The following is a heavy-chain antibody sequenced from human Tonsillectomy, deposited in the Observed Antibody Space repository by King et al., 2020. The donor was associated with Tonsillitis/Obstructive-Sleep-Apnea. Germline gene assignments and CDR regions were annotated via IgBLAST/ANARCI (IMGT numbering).Heavy chain of an antibody. V-gene: IGHV3-33*01. CDR1: GFTFSSYG. CDR2: IWYDGSKK. CDR3: ATDLSYYSMDV. D-gene: IGHD2/OR15-2a*01. Sequence: VQLVESGGGVVQPGRSLRLSCATSGFTFSSYGMHWVRQAPGKGLEWVAGIWYDGSKKFYADSVKGRFTISRDDSKNTMYVEMNSLRVEDSAVYYCATDLSYYSMDVRGQGTTVTVSS. J-gene: IGHJ6*02.